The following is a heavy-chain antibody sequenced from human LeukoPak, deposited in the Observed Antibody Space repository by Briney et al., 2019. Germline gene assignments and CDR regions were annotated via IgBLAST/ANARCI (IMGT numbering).Heavy chain of an antibody. J-gene: IGHJ4*02. Sequence: SETLSPTCAVYGGSFSSYYWSWIRQPPGKGLEWIGYIYYSGSTNYNPSLKSQVTISVDTSKNQFSLKLSSVTAADTAVYYCARVYDSSGYTFDYWGQGTLVTVSS. CDR1: GGSFSSYY. V-gene: IGHV4-59*12. CDR3: ARVYDSSGYTFDY. CDR2: IYYSGST. D-gene: IGHD3-22*01.